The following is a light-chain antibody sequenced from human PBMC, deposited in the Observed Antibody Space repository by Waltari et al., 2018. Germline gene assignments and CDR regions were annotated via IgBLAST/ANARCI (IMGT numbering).Light chain of an antibody. CDR1: QSVSSSY. J-gene: IGKJ1*01. CDR2: GAS. CDR3: QQYGSSPHSP. V-gene: IGKV3-20*01. Sequence: EIVLTQSPGPLSLSPGERATLSCRASQSVSSSYLAWYQQKPGQAPRLLIYGASSRATGIPDRFSGSGSGTDFTLTISRLEPEDFAVYYCQQYGSSPHSPFGQGTKVEIK.